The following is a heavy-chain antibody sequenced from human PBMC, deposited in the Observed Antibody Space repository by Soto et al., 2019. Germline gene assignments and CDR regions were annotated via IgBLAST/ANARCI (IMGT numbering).Heavy chain of an antibody. V-gene: IGHV3-23*01. CDR1: GFTFSTYA. CDR2: ISSSGGST. CDR3: AKGTNYYDSNGYFDY. J-gene: IGHJ4*02. Sequence: GGSLRLSCTPSGFTFSTYAMSWVRQAPGKGLEWVSTISSSGGSTYYAASVKGRFTISRDNSKNTLYLQMNTLRAEDTAVYYCAKGTNYYDSNGYFDYWGQGTLVTVSS. D-gene: IGHD3-22*01.